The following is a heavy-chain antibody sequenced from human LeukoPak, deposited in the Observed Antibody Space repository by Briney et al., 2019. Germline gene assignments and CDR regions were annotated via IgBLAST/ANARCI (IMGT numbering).Heavy chain of an antibody. D-gene: IGHD2-2*01. J-gene: IGHJ3*02. CDR1: GYTFTSYG. Sequence: GASVKVSCTTSGYTFTSYGISWMRQAPGQGLEWMGWTSTHIDDTNFAQKFEGRVTMTTDTSTSTVNMELRRLRSDDTAVYYCARDWNCSRTECDDVFDIWGQGTMVTVSP. V-gene: IGHV1-18*01. CDR3: ARDWNCSRTECDDVFDI. CDR2: TSTHIDDT.